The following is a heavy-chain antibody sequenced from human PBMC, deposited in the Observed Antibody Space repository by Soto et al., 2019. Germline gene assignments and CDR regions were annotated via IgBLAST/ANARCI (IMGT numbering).Heavy chain of an antibody. D-gene: IGHD1-26*01. CDR2: INPNSGGT. Sequence: GASVNVSCKASGYTFTGYYMHWVRQAPGQGLEWMGWINPNSGGTNYAQKFQGRVTMTRDTSISTAYMELSRLRSDDTAVYYCARPPPGAVGATRPWFDPWGQGTLVTVSS. V-gene: IGHV1-2*02. CDR3: ARPPPGAVGATRPWFDP. CDR1: GYTFTGYY. J-gene: IGHJ5*02.